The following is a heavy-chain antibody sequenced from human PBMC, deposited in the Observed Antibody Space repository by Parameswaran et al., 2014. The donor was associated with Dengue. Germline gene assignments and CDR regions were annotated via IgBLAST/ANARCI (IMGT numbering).Heavy chain of an antibody. D-gene: IGHD3-3*01. CDR3: AGPLGVIFGVVGNSPYGMDV. V-gene: IGHV1-46*01. Sequence: WVRQAPGQGLEWMGIINPSGGSTSYAQKFQGRVTMTRDTSTSTVYMELSSLRSEDTAVYYCAGPLGVIFGVVGNSPYGMDVWGQGTTVTVSS. J-gene: IGHJ6*02. CDR2: INPSGGST.